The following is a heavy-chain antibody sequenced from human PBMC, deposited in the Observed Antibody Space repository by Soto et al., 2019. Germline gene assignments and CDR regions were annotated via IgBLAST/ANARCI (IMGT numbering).Heavy chain of an antibody. CDR1: GGSFSGYY. CDR2: INHSGRS. J-gene: IGHJ4*02. CDR3: ARGISMTVEVQRDAPDKYFFDS. V-gene: IGHV4-34*01. D-gene: IGHD3-22*01. Sequence: TLSLTCAVYGGSFSGYYWTWIRQPPGKGLEWIAEINHSGRSNSNPSLKSRVTVSVDTSKNQFSLKLSSVTAADTAVYYCARGISMTVEVQRDAPDKYFFDSWGQGTLVTVSS.